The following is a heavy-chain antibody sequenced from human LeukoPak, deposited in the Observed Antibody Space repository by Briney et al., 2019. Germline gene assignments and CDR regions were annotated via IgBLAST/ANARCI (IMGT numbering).Heavy chain of an antibody. CDR1: GFTFSSYS. J-gene: IGHJ4*02. CDR3: ARDSSWGFDY. Sequence: GGSLRLSCAASGFTFSSYSINCVRQAPGKGLEWVSYMRSSDNTIYYADSVRGRFTISRDNAKKSVYLQMNSLRDEDTAMYYCARDSSWGFDYWGLGTLVTVSS. D-gene: IGHD6-13*01. V-gene: IGHV3-48*02. CDR2: MRSSDNTI.